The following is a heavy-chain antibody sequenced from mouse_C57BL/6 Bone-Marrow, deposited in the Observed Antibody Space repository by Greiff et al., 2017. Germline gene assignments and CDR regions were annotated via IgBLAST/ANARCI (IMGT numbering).Heavy chain of an antibody. CDR2: ISDGGSYT. V-gene: IGHV5-4*01. Sequence: EVKLVESGGGLVKPGGSLKLSCAASGFTFSSYAMSWVRQTPEKRLEWVATISDGGSYTYYPDNVKGRFTISRDNAKNNLYLQMSHLKSDDTAMYYCARDVHYYGSSPWFAYWGQGTLVTVSA. CDR1: GFTFSSYA. CDR3: ARDVHYYGSSPWFAY. D-gene: IGHD1-1*01. J-gene: IGHJ3*01.